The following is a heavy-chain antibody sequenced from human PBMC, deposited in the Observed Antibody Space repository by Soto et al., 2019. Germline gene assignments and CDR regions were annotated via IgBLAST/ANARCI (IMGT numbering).Heavy chain of an antibody. CDR1: GFSLSTSGVG. D-gene: IGHD2-15*01. CDR3: AHRPSYCSGGNCYSGFDY. J-gene: IGHJ4*02. V-gene: IGHV2-5*02. Sequence: QITLKESGPTLVKPTQTLTLTCTFTGFSLSTSGVGVGWIRQPPGQALEWHALIYWADDKRSSPSLKSRLTTTKDTSKNQVVLKMTNMDPVDTATSYCAHRPSYCSGGNCYSGFDYWGQGTLVTVSS. CDR2: IYWADDK.